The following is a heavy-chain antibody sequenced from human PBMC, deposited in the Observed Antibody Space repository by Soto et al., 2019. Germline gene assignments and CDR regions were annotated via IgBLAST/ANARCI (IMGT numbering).Heavy chain of an antibody. CDR1: GGSMGRYS. J-gene: IGHJ4*02. Sequence: PSETLSLTCTISGGSMGRYSCHWLRQPPGKGLEWIGYMYNDGATDYNPSLKSRISMSLDTSTNQFSLRLSSVTAADTAVYFCARGPTITTDFWGRGILVTVSS. CDR2: MYNDGAT. D-gene: IGHD5-12*01. CDR3: ARGPTITTDF. V-gene: IGHV4-59*01.